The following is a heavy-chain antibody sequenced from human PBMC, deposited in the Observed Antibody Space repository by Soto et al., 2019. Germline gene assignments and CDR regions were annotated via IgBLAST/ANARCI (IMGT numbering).Heavy chain of an antibody. J-gene: IGHJ4*02. Sequence: QVPLVQSGAEVKKPGASVKVSCKASGYTFTSYAMHWVRQAPGQRLEWMGWINAGNGNTKYSQKFQGRVTITRDTSASTAYMELSSLRSEDTAVYYCARDKGGILTGYYYFDYWGQGTLVTVSS. CDR3: ARDKGGILTGYYYFDY. CDR1: GYTFTSYA. V-gene: IGHV1-3*01. D-gene: IGHD3-9*01. CDR2: INAGNGNT.